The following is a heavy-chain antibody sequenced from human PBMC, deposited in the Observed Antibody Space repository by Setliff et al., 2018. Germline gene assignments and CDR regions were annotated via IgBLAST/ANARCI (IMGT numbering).Heavy chain of an antibody. V-gene: IGHV4-34*01. CDR2: INHSGST. CDR3: ARDRQYCSSTSCYTSYFYYYAMDI. CDR1: GFTFSSYA. J-gene: IGHJ6*02. Sequence: SETLSLSCAASGFTFSSYAMSWVRQAPGKGLEWIGEINHSGSTNYNPSLKSRVTISLDTSTNQVSLKLSSVTAADTAVYYCARDRQYCSSTSCYTSYFYYYAMDIWGQGTTVTVSS. D-gene: IGHD2-2*02.